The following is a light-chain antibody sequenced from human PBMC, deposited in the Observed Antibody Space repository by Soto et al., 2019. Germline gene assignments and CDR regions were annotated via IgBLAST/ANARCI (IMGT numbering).Light chain of an antibody. CDR2: KAS. CDR1: QCISDL. V-gene: IGKV1-5*03. CDR3: QQYNGYWT. Sequence: DIQMTQSPSTLSASVGDRVTITCRASQCISDLLAWYQQKPGKAPKLLIYKASSLKSGVPSRFSGSGSGTEYTLTISSLQPDDFASYYCQQYNGYWTFGQGTKVEIK. J-gene: IGKJ1*01.